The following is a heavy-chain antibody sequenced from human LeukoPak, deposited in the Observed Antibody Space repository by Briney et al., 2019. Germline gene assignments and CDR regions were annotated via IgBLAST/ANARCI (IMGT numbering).Heavy chain of an antibody. CDR1: RFSFSRSA. D-gene: IGHD1-20*01. J-gene: IGHJ4*02. V-gene: IGHV3-23*01. Sequence: RGSLRLSCVAARFSFSRSAMCWVRHTPEERLGWVSPIFGSGGSTYYADSVKGRFTIFRDNSKNTLYLQMNSLRAEDTAVYYCAKDQPPDNWNDRGVFDYWGQGTLVTVSS. CDR2: IFGSGGST. CDR3: AKDQPPDNWNDRGVFDY.